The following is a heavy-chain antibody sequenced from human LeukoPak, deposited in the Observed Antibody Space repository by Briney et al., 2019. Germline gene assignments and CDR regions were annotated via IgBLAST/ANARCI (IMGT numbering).Heavy chain of an antibody. CDR1: GGTFSSYA. J-gene: IGHJ5*02. Sequence: SVKLSCKASGGTFSSYAISWVRQAPGHGLEWLGGIIPIFGTANYAQKFQGRVTITAEESTSTAYMELSRLRSEDTAVYYCAREGVGTPNWFDPWGQGTLVTVSS. CDR2: IIPIFGTA. CDR3: AREGVGTPNWFDP. V-gene: IGHV1-69*13. D-gene: IGHD2-15*01.